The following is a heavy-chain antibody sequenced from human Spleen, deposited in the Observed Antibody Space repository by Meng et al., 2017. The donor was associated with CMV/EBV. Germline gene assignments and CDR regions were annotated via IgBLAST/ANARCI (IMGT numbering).Heavy chain of an antibody. CDR3: ARGQGRSSSRGYYYGMDV. Sequence: GESLKISCAASGFTFSSYWMHWVRQAPGKGLVWVSRINSDGSSTSYADSVKGRFTISRDNAKNTLYLQMNSLRAEDTAVYYCARGQGRSSSRGYYYGMDVWGQGTTVTVSS. V-gene: IGHV3-74*01. CDR2: INSDGSST. J-gene: IGHJ6*02. D-gene: IGHD6-6*01. CDR1: GFTFSSYW.